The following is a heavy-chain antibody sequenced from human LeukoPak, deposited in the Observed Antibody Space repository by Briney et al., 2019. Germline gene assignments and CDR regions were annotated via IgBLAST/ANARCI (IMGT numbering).Heavy chain of an antibody. CDR2: ITGSRGST. Sequence: GGSLTHSCAASGFPLSSYPLSSVRQAPGKGLEPSAAITGSRGSTHYADSVKGRFTISRDNSKNTLYLQMNSLRAEDTAVYYCAKGSSGYYYGYFDYWGQGTLVTVSS. CDR3: AKGSSGYYYGYFDY. J-gene: IGHJ4*02. V-gene: IGHV3-23*01. CDR1: GFPLSSYP. D-gene: IGHD3-22*01.